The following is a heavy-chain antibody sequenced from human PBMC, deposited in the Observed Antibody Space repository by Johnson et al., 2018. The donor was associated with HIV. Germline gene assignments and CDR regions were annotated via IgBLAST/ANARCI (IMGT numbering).Heavy chain of an antibody. CDR3: ARSWELGETAFDI. CDR2: INWNGGST. V-gene: IGHV3-20*04. CDR1: GFTVDDYG. J-gene: IGHJ3*02. D-gene: IGHD1-26*01. Sequence: VRPVESRGGLVQPGGSLRLSCAASGFTVDDYGMSWVRQAPGKGLEWVSGINWNGGSTYYADSVKGRFTISRDNSKNSLYLQMNSLRAEDTAVYYCARSWELGETAFDIWGQGTMVTVSS.